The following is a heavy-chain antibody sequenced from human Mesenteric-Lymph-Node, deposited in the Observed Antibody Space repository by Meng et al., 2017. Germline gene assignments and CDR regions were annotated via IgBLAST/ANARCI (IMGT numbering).Heavy chain of an antibody. J-gene: IGHJ4*02. D-gene: IGHD4-17*01. V-gene: IGHV4-30-4*03. CDR3: TTLYGDSIS. CDR1: GGSMSSGDYF. CDR2: IYHSGRT. Sequence: VQVRESGPGLGKPSPTLSLTFTVSGGSMSSGDYFWNWIRQPPGKGLEWIGEIYHSGRTNYNPSVKSRVSMSVDKSQNHFSLRLSSVTAADTAVYYCTTLYGDSISWGQGTLVTVSS.